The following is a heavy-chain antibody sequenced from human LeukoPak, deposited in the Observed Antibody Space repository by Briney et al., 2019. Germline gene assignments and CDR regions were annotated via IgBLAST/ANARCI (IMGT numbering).Heavy chain of an antibody. Sequence: PGGSLRLSCAASGFTFSHYEMNWVRQAPGKGLEWVSYISSSGTTIYYAHSVKGRFTISRDNAKNSLYLQMNSLRAEDTALYYCARGGRSYGMDVWGQGTTVSVSS. J-gene: IGHJ6*01. CDR2: ISSSGTTI. CDR1: GFTFSHYE. CDR3: ARGGRSYGMDV. V-gene: IGHV3-48*03.